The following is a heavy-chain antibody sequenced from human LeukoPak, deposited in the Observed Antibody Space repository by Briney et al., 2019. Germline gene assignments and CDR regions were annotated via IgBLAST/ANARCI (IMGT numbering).Heavy chain of an antibody. CDR2: IGGFGGST. CDR3: AKFDYGDY. CDR1: GFTFSTYW. Sequence: GGSLRLSCEASGFTFSTYWMKWVRQAPGKGLEWVSAIGGFGGSTDYADSVKGRFTITRDNSKNTLYLQMNSLRAEDTAVYYCAKFDYGDYWGQGTLVTVSS. V-gene: IGHV3-23*01. J-gene: IGHJ4*02.